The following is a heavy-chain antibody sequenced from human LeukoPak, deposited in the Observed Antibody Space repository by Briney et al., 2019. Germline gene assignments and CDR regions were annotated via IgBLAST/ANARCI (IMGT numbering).Heavy chain of an antibody. CDR2: IYSGGST. CDR1: GFIFSNYW. J-gene: IGHJ6*03. Sequence: PGGSLRLSCAASGFIFSNYWLTWVRQAPGKGLEWVSVIYSGGSTYYADSVKGRFTISRDNSKNTLYLQMNSLRAEDTAVYYCARAHYDYYYMDVWGKGTTVTVSS. V-gene: IGHV3-53*01. CDR3: ARAHYDYYYMDV.